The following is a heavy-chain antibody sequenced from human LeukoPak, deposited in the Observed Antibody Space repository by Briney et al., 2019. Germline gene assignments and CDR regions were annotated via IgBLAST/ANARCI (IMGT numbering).Heavy chain of an antibody. CDR3: ASFGGLDY. Sequence: PGGSLRLSCAASGFTFSSYWMHWVRQAPGKGLMWVSHINSDGSTTTYADSVKGRFTISRDNAENTLYLQMNSLRVEDTAVHFCASFGGLDYWGQGTLVTVSS. CDR1: GFTFSSYW. V-gene: IGHV3-74*01. D-gene: IGHD3-10*01. CDR2: INSDGSTT. J-gene: IGHJ4*02.